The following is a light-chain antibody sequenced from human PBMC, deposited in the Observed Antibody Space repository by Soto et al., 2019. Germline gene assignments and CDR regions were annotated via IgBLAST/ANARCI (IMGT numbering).Light chain of an antibody. J-gene: IGKJ5*01. CDR2: VAS. Sequence: EIVMTQSPCTLSVSPGERATLSCRASQSIRSNLAWYQQKPGQTPRLLIYVASTRATGIPARFTGSGSGTDFTLTISRLEPEDFATYYCQQLNTLITFGQGTRLEIK. CDR3: QQLNTLIT. V-gene: IGKV3-15*01. CDR1: QSIRSN.